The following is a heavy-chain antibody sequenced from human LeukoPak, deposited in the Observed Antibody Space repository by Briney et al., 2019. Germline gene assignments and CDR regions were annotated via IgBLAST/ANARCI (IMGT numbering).Heavy chain of an antibody. CDR1: GGSFSGYY. V-gene: IGHV4-34*01. D-gene: IGHD6-13*01. Sequence: SETLSLTCAVYGGSFSGYYWSWIRQPPGKGLEWIGEINHNGSTNYNPSLKSRVTISVDTSKNQFSLKLSSVTAADTAVYYCARVLRQQLVLSRFDYWGQGTLVTVSS. J-gene: IGHJ4*02. CDR3: ARVLRQQLVLSRFDY. CDR2: INHNGST.